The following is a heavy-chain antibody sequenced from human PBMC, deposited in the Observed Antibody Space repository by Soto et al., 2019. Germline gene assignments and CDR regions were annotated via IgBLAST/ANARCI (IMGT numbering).Heavy chain of an antibody. CDR1: GFTFSSYA. J-gene: IGHJ3*02. CDR3: AREYYYDSSGYYYAFDI. V-gene: IGHV3-23*01. CDR2: ISGSGGST. D-gene: IGHD3-22*01. Sequence: GGSLRLSCAASGFTFSSYAMSWVRQAPGKGLEWVSAISGSGGSTYYADSVKGRFTISRDNSKNTLYLQMNSLRAEDTAVYYCAREYYYDSSGYYYAFDIWGQGTMVTVSS.